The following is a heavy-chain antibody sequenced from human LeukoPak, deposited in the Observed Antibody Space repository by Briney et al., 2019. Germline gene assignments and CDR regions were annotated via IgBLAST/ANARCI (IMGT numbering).Heavy chain of an antibody. CDR2: INPSGGST. V-gene: IGHV1-46*01. CDR1: GYTFTSYY. CDR3: ARGALVGALGGYYFDY. J-gene: IGHJ4*02. D-gene: IGHD1-26*01. Sequence: GASVKVSCKASGYTFTSYYMHWVRQAPGQGLEWMGIINPSGGSTSYAQKFQGRVTMTRDMSTSTVYMELSSLRSEDTAVYYCARGALVGALGGYYFDYWGQGTLVTVSS.